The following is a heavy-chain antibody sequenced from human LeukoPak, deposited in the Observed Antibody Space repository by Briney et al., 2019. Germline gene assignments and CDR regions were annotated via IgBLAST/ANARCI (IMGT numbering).Heavy chain of an antibody. Sequence: PGGSLRLSCAASGFTFSSYAMSWVRQAPGKGLEWIGEINHSGSTNYNPSLKSRVTISLDTSKNQFSLKLSSVTAADTAVYYCARPIVVVPLRAFDIWGQGTMVTVSS. CDR2: INHSGST. V-gene: IGHV4-34*01. J-gene: IGHJ3*02. CDR1: GFTFSSYA. D-gene: IGHD2-21*01. CDR3: ARPIVVVPLRAFDI.